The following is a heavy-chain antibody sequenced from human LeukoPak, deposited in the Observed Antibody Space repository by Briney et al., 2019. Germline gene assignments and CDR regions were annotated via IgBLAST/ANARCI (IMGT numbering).Heavy chain of an antibody. D-gene: IGHD1-26*01. CDR3: TIGGSGSYLDYYYYMDV. Sequence: GGSLRLSCAASGFTFSNAWMSWVRQAPGKGLEWVGRIKSKTDGGTTDYAAPVKGRFTISRDDSKNTLYLQMNSLKTEDTAVYYCTIGGSGSYLDYYYYMDVWGKGTTVTVSS. V-gene: IGHV3-15*01. CDR1: GFTFSNAW. J-gene: IGHJ6*03. CDR2: IKSKTDGGTT.